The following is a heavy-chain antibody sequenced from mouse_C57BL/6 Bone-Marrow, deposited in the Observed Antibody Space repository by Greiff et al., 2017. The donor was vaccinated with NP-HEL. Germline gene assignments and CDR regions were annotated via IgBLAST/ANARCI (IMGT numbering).Heavy chain of an antibody. CDR3: ARDLLGRARFAY. Sequence: EVTLMESGGGLVKPGGSLKLSCAASGFPFSSYAMSWVRQTQEKRLEWVATISDGGSYTYYPDNVKGRFTISRDNAKNNLYLQMSHLKSEDTAMYYCARDLLGRARFAYWGQGTLVTVSA. D-gene: IGHD4-1*01. CDR2: ISDGGSYT. J-gene: IGHJ3*01. CDR1: GFPFSSYA. V-gene: IGHV5-4*01.